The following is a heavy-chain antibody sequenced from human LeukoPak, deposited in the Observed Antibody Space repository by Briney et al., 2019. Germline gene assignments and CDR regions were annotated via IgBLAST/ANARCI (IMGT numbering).Heavy chain of an antibody. Sequence: SETLSLTCTVSGGSISSSSYYWGWIRQPPGKGLERIGSIYYSGSTYYNPSLKSRVTISVDTSKNQFSLKLSSVTAADTAVYYCARQGGSYSYFDYWGQGTLVTVSS. CDR2: IYYSGST. CDR3: ARQGGSYSYFDY. D-gene: IGHD1-26*01. CDR1: GGSISSSSYY. J-gene: IGHJ4*02. V-gene: IGHV4-39*01.